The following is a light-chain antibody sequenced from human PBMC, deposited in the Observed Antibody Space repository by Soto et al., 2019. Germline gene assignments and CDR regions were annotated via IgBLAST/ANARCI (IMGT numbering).Light chain of an antibody. Sequence: QSVLTQPPSVSATPGQRVTISCSGSNSNIAGNSVDWYHQVPGAAPRLLIYKGTLRPPGVPDRFSASKSGTSASLDITGLHSEDEGDYYFASWDNSLKGLVFGGGTKLTVL. CDR1: NSNIAGNS. CDR3: ASWDNSLKGLV. V-gene: IGLV1-44*01. J-gene: IGLJ3*02. CDR2: KGT.